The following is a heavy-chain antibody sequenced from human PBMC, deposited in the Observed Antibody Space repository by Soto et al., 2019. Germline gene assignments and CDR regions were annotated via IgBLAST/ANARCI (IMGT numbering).Heavy chain of an antibody. CDR2: LVPIFLTA. CDR3: TRGLGYSAS. V-gene: IGHV1-69*06. CDR1: GDNFNNYA. Sequence: QVQLVQSGTEVKKPGSSVKVSCQASGDNFNNYAITWVRQAPGQGLEWMGGLVPIFLTANSAQKFQGRVTITADRSTSTAYMELSSLISEDTAVYYCTRGLGYSASWGQGTLVTVSS. J-gene: IGHJ4*02.